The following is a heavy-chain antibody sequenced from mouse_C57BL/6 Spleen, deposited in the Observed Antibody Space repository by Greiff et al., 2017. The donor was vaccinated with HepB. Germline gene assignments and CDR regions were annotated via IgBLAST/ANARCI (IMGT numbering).Heavy chain of an antibody. CDR3: TRDSYDDDGAMDY. Sequence: EVKLMESGEGLVKPGGSLKLSCAASGFTFSSYAMSWVRQTPEKRLEWVAYISSGDDYIYYADTVKGRFTISRDNARNTLYLQMSSLKSEDTAMYYCTRDSYDDDGAMDYWGQGTSVTVSS. V-gene: IGHV5-9-1*02. CDR2: ISSGDDYI. J-gene: IGHJ4*01. D-gene: IGHD2-4*01. CDR1: GFTFSSYA.